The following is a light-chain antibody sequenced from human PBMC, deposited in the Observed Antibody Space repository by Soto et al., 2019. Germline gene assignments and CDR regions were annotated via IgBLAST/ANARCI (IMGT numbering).Light chain of an antibody. Sequence: MTQSPSTLSVSVGDRVTITCRASQTISSWLAWYQQKPGQAPRLLIYGASTRATGIPARFSGSGSGTEFTLTISSLQSEDFAVYYCQQYNNWPLTFGQGTKVDIK. J-gene: IGKJ1*01. CDR2: GAS. CDR3: QQYNNWPLT. CDR1: QTISSW. V-gene: IGKV3-15*01.